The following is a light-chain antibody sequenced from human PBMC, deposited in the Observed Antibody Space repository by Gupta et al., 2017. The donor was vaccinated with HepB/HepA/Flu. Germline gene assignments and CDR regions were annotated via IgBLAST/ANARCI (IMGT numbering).Light chain of an antibody. V-gene: IGKV4-1*01. CDR1: QSVLSSSNNKNY. CDR2: WAS. CDR3: QYHSSTLS. J-gene: IGKJ3*01. Sequence: DIVMTQSPDSLAVSLGDRATINCKSSQSVLSSSNNKNYLAWYQQKPGQPPKLLIYWASTRESGVPDRFSGSGSGTDFTLTTTSLQAEDVAVYSCQYHSSTLSFGPGTTVDIK.